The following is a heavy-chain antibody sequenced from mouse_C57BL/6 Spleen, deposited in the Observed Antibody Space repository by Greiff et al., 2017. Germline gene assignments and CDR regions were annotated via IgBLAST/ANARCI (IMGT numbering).Heavy chain of an antibody. J-gene: IGHJ4*01. V-gene: IGHV1-52*01. CDR3: ARWGSPYAMDY. CDR1: GYTFTSYW. CDR2: IDPSDSET. Sequence: VQLQQPGAELVRPGSSVKLSCKASGYTFTSYWMHWVKQRPIQGLEWIGNIDPSDSETHYNQKFKDKATLTVDKSSSTAYMQLSSLTSEDSAVYYCARWGSPYAMDYWGQGTSVTVSS.